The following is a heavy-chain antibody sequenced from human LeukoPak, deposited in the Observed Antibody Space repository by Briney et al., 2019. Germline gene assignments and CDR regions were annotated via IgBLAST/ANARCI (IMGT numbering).Heavy chain of an antibody. D-gene: IGHD5-24*01. CDR2: ISYDGSNK. CDR1: GFTFSSHA. J-gene: IGHJ3*02. V-gene: IGHV3-30-3*01. CDR3: ARSHGGEMATIPDAFDI. Sequence: PGRSLRLSCAASGFTFSSHAMHWVRQAPGKGLEWVAVISYDGSNKYYADSVKGRFTISRDNSKNTLYLQMNSLRAEDTAVYYCARSHGGEMATIPDAFDIWGQGTMVTVSS.